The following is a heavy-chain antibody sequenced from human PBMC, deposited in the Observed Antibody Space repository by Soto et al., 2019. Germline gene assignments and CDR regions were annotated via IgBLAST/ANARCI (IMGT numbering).Heavy chain of an antibody. V-gene: IGHV4-59*08. Sequence: SETLSLTCTVSGGSISSYYWSWIRQPPGKGLEWIGYIYYSGSTNYNPSLKSRVTISVDTSKNQFSLKLSSVTAADTALYYCARRYGSCFDYWGQGTLVTVSS. CDR1: GGSISSYY. J-gene: IGHJ4*02. D-gene: IGHD6-6*01. CDR3: ARRYGSCFDY. CDR2: IYYSGST.